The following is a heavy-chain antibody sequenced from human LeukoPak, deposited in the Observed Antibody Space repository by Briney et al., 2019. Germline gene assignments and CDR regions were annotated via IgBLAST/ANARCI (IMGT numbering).Heavy chain of an antibody. J-gene: IGHJ6*03. CDR3: AKMGGAGPLDYYMDV. CDR1: GFTFSSYG. CDR2: IWYGGSNK. Sequence: GSLRLSCAASGFTFSSYGMHWVRQAPGKGLEWVAVIWYGGSNKYYADSVKGRFTISRDNSKNTLYLQMNSLRAEDTAVYYCAKMGGAGPLDYYMDVRGKGTTVTVSS. V-gene: IGHV3-30*02. D-gene: IGHD1-26*01.